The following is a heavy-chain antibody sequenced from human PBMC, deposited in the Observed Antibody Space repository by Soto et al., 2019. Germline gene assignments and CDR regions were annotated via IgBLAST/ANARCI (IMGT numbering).Heavy chain of an antibody. CDR3: ARDACSGGSCYFDY. Sequence: PSETLSLTCAVSGGSISSGGYYWSWIRQHPGKGLEWIGYIYYSGSTYYNPSLKSRVTISVDTSKNQFSLKLSSVTAADTAVYYCARDACSGGSCYFDYWGQGTLVTSPQ. V-gene: IGHV4-31*11. J-gene: IGHJ4*02. CDR2: IYYSGST. D-gene: IGHD2-15*01. CDR1: GGSISSGGYY.